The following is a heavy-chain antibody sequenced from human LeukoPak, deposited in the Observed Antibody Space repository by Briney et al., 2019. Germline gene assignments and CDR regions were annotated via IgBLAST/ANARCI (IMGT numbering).Heavy chain of an antibody. CDR1: AFIFSNYG. CDR3: AKDTTAWWYHRAYMNV. V-gene: IGHV3-30*02. Sequence: GGSLRLSCAASAFIFSNYGMHWVRQAPGKGLEWLAFIRYDGSNKYYADSVKGRFTISRDNSKNTLYLQMNSLRDEDTAVYYCAKDTTAWWYHRAYMNVWGKGTTVTVSS. CDR2: IRYDGSNK. D-gene: IGHD2-15*01. J-gene: IGHJ6*03.